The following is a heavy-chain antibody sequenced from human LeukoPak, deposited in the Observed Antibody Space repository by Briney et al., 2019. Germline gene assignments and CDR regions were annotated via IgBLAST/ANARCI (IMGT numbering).Heavy chain of an antibody. V-gene: IGHV3-30*18. D-gene: IGHD3-9*01. CDR1: GFTFSSYD. Sequence: GGSLRLSCAASGFTFSSYDMHWVRQAPGKGLEWVAVISYDGSNKYYADSVKGRFTISRDNSKNTLYLQMNSLRAEDTAVYYCAKDTSTPYDILTGYYFDYWGQGTLVTVSS. J-gene: IGHJ4*02. CDR2: ISYDGSNK. CDR3: AKDTSTPYDILTGYYFDY.